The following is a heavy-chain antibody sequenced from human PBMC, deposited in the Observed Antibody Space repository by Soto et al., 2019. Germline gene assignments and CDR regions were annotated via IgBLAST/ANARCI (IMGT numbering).Heavy chain of an antibody. V-gene: IGHV3-21*06. CDR2: ISGYGGYI. D-gene: IGHD2-8*02. CDR1: GFTFNDYA. Sequence: GGSLRLSCAASGFTFNDYAMNWVRQAPGKGLEWVSCISGYGGYIYYADSMKGRFTISRDNAKNSLYLQMNSLGADDTAVYYCARSRNTLITGHDPEEFDYWGRGTLVTVSS. CDR3: ARSRNTLITGHDPEEFDY. J-gene: IGHJ4*02.